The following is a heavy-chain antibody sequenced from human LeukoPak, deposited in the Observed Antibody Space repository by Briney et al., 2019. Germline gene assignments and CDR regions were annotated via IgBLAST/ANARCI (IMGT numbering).Heavy chain of an antibody. CDR3: ARGGDYVEGYMDV. V-gene: IGHV1-46*01. D-gene: IGHD4-17*01. CDR2: INSTGTST. Sequence: ASVKVSCKASGYTFINNWMHWVRQAPGQGLEWVGLINSTGTSTLYAQKFQGRVTLTRDMSTSTDYMELRSLKSEDTAVYYCARGGDYVEGYMDVWGKGTTVTVSS. CDR1: GYTFINNW. J-gene: IGHJ6*03.